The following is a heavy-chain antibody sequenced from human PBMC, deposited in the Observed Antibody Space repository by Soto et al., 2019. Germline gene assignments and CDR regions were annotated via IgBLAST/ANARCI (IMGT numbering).Heavy chain of an antibody. J-gene: IGHJ4*02. CDR3: ATAAHRLRGPSYFDY. CDR1: GYTLTELS. Sequence: ASVKVSCKASGYTLTELSMHWVRQAPGKGLEWMGGFDPEDGETIYAQKFQGRVTMTEDTSTDTAYMELSSLRSEDTAVYYCATAAHRLRGPSYFDYWGQGTLVTVSS. CDR2: FDPEDGET. D-gene: IGHD4-17*01. V-gene: IGHV1-24*01.